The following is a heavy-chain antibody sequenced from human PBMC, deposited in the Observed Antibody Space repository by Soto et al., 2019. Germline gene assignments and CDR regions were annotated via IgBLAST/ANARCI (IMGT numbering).Heavy chain of an antibody. D-gene: IGHD4-4*01. CDR2: INHSGST. V-gene: IGHV4-34*01. CDR1: GGSISGYY. CDR3: ARAGYSNSTGLYYFDY. J-gene: IGHJ4*02. Sequence: SETLSLTCAVYGGSISGYYWSWIRQPPGKGLEWIGEINHSGSTNYNPSLKSRVTISVDTSKNQFSLKLSSVTAADTAVYYCARAGYSNSTGLYYFDYWGQGTLVTVSS.